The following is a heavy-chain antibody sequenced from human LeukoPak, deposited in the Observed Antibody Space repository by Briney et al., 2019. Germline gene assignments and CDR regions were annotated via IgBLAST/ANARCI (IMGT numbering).Heavy chain of an antibody. Sequence: PSETLSLTCKVSGGSIVSSGFYSGWFRQPPGKGLEWIGRIYYPGTTHYNPSLESRVTISVDASKWQVFLTLRSVTATDTAVYYCGRHVSSGWDYFNGLDVWGQGTAVTVSS. D-gene: IGHD6-19*01. V-gene: IGHV4-39*01. J-gene: IGHJ6*02. CDR2: IYYPGTT. CDR1: GGSIVSSGFY. CDR3: GRHVSSGWDYFNGLDV.